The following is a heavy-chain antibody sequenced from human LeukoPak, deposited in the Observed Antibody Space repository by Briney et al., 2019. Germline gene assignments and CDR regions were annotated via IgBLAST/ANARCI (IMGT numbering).Heavy chain of an antibody. Sequence: SETLSLTCAVSGVSISTSNWWRWVRQPPGKGLEWIGEIYHSGTTNHNPSLKSRVTISVDKSKNQFSLNLISVTAADTAVYYCARDGSRGPFDYWGQGTLVTVSS. CDR1: GVSISTSNW. D-gene: IGHD3-22*01. CDR2: IYHSGTT. CDR3: ARDGSRGPFDY. V-gene: IGHV4-4*02. J-gene: IGHJ4*02.